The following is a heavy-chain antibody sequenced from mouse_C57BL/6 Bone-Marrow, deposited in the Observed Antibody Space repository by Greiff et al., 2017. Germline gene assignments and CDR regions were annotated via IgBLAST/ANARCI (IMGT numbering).Heavy chain of an antibody. J-gene: IGHJ2*01. CDR3: AREYGNPCFDY. CDR2: IHPNSGST. V-gene: IGHV1-64*01. Sequence: QVQLQQPGAELVKPGASVKLSCKASGYTFTSYWMHWVKQRPGQGLEWIGMIHPNSGSTNYNEKFKSKATLTVDKSSSTAYMQLSSLTSEDSAVYDCAREYGNPCFDYWGQGTPLTVSS. CDR1: GYTFTSYW. D-gene: IGHD2-1*01.